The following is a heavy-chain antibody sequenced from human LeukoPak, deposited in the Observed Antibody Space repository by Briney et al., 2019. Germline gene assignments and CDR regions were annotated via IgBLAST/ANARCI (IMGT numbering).Heavy chain of an antibody. D-gene: IGHD2-8*02. CDR3: ARNQLYCTGGICYFDY. V-gene: IGHV3-74*03. Sequence: PGASLLLSCATSGFTFSSYWMHWVRQAPGKGLVWVSRINSDGRSTTSADSVKGRFTISRDNAKNMLYLQMNSLRTEDTAVYYCARNQLYCTGGICYFDYWGQGTLVTVSS. CDR1: GFTFSSYW. CDR2: INSDGRST. J-gene: IGHJ4*02.